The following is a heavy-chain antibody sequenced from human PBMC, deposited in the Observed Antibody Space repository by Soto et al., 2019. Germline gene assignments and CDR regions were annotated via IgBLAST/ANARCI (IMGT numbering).Heavy chain of an antibody. V-gene: IGHV3-30*18. CDR2: ISYDGSNQ. J-gene: IGHJ4*02. CDR3: AKDQASGQGSFDS. CDR1: GFTFNIYG. Sequence: LRLSCAASGFTFNIYGMHWVRQAPDKGLEWVALISYDGSNQYYADSVKGRFTISRDNSKNTLFLQMNSLRADDTAVYYCAKDQASGQGSFDSWGQGTLVTVSS.